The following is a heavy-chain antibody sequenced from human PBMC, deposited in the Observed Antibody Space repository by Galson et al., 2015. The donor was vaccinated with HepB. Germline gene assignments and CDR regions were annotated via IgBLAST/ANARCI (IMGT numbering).Heavy chain of an antibody. J-gene: IGHJ4*02. D-gene: IGHD3-22*01. Sequence: SLRLSCAASGLKFSSYAMSWVRQAPGKGLEWVSTTNGNGRSTHYANSVKGRFTISRDNSKNTLYLQMTTLRAEDTAVYYCAKGGNYYDASAHYTSQDPLDYWGQGALVTVSS. CDR3: AKGGNYYDASAHYTSQDPLDY. V-gene: IGHV3-23*01. CDR2: TNGNGRST. CDR1: GLKFSSYA.